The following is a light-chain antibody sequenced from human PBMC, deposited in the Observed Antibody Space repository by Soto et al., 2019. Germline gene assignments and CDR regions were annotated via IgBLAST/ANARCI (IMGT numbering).Light chain of an antibody. CDR2: DVR. Sequence: QSALTQPASVSGSPGQSITISCTGTTSDIGGYNFVSWYQQHPGKAPKLLIYDVRNRPSGVSNRFSGSKSGNTASLTISGLQADDEADYYCNSYRTISTYVFGSGTKVTVL. CDR3: NSYRTISTYV. V-gene: IGLV2-14*01. J-gene: IGLJ1*01. CDR1: TSDIGGYNF.